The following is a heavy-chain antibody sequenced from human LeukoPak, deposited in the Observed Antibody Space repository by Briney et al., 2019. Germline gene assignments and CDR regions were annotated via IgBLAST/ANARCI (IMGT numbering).Heavy chain of an antibody. Sequence: PSETLSLTCSVSGGSINSIYYWAWIRQPPGKGLEWIGTVHYSGSTYYNPSLKSRVTVSVDTSKDQFFLKLRSVTAADTAVYYCARHQYTHYEFDPWGQGILVTVSS. CDR2: VHYSGST. J-gene: IGHJ5*02. CDR1: GGSINSIYY. V-gene: IGHV4-39*01. D-gene: IGHD4-4*01. CDR3: ARHQYTHYEFDP.